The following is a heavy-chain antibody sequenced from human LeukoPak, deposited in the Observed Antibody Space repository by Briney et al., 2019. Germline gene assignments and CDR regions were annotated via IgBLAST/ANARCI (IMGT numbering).Heavy chain of an antibody. D-gene: IGHD3-16*01. CDR3: AWHYVWGRFDS. CDR1: GGSFTNQF. Sequence: SETLSLTCGVSGGSFTNQFWTWIRQAPGQGLEWIGDINHNRVTNYNPSHKSRVTISADTSNSLSLRSVTAADTAVYFCAWHYVWGRFDSWGQGTLVTVSS. V-gene: IGHV4-34*01. J-gene: IGHJ4*02. CDR2: INHNRVT.